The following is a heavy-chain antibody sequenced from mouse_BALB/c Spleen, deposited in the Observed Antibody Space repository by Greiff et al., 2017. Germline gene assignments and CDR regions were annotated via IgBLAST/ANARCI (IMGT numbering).Heavy chain of an antibody. J-gene: IGHJ2*01. V-gene: IGHV5-4*02. CDR3: ARPSRYGNDVDY. Sequence: EVMLVESGGGLVKPGGSLKLSCAASGFTFSDYYMYWVRQTPEKRLEWVATISDGGSYTYYPDSVKGRFTISRDNAKNNLYLQMSSLKSEDTAMYDCARPSRYGNDVDYWGQGTTLTVSS. CDR1: GFTFSDYY. CDR2: ISDGGSYT. D-gene: IGHD2-10*02.